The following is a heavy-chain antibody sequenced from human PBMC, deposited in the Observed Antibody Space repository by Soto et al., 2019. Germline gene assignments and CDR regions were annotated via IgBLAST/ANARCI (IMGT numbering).Heavy chain of an antibody. Sequence: QVVLQEAGPGVVKPSDTLSLTCNVSGASLSRYYWSWIRQPPGKVLEWIGRIYATGDTDYNPSLKSRTSISVYMSKKEFSLTLRSVPAADTAIYYCVMDGTKNLRDRFEPWGRGILVTVS. CDR1: GASLSRYY. D-gene: IGHD1-26*01. V-gene: IGHV4-4*07. CDR2: IYATGDT. CDR3: VMDGTKNLRDRFEP. J-gene: IGHJ5*02.